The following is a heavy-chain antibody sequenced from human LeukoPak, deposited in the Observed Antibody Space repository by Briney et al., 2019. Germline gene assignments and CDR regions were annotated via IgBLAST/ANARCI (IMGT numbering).Heavy chain of an antibody. V-gene: IGHV3-74*01. CDR2: INSDGRST. D-gene: IGHD3-3*01. J-gene: IGHJ4*02. CDR3: AHTVWSGNYFDY. CDR1: GFTFSTSW. Sequence: GGSLRLSCAASGFTFSTSWMHWVRQVPGKGLVWFSRINSDGRSTDYADSVKGRFTISRDNTKNTLYLQMNSLRADDTAVYYCAHTVWSGNYFDYWGQGTLVTVSS.